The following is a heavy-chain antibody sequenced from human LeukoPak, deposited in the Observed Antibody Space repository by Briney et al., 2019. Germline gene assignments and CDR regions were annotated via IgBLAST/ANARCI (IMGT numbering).Heavy chain of an antibody. CDR1: GGTFSSYA. CDR2: IIPIFGTA. CDR3: ARVSKYDSVWGTPYYFDY. D-gene: IGHD3-16*01. V-gene: IGHV1-69*06. J-gene: IGHJ4*02. Sequence: GASVKVSCKASGGTFSSYAISWVRQAPGQGLEWMGGIIPIFGTANYAQKFQGRVTITADKSTSTAYMELSSLRSEDTAVYYCARVSKYDSVWGTPYYFDYWGQGTLVTVSS.